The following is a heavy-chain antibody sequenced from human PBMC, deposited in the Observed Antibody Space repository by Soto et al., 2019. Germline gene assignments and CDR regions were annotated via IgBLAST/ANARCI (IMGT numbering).Heavy chain of an antibody. V-gene: IGHV1-69*13. CDR2: FIPVYRTL. CDR3: ATGVIWIGYFTVDS. D-gene: IGHD3-3*01. CDR1: GGSFGNSA. J-gene: IGHJ4*02. Sequence: ASVKVSCKASGGSFGNSAINWVRQTPGQGLEWLGGFIPVYRTLNYAQKFQGRVTITADESTGTAYMTLSSLASDDTAVYYCATGVIWIGYFTVDSWGQGTRVTVSS.